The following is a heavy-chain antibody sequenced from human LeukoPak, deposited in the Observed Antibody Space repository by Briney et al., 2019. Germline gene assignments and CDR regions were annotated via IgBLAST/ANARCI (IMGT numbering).Heavy chain of an antibody. CDR3: ASYPYSNDSSGYLYFDY. Sequence: ASVKVSCKASGYTFTGYYMHWVRQAPGQGLEWMGWINPNSGGTNYAQKFQGRVTMTRDTSISTAYMELSRLRSDDTAVYYCASYPYSNDSSGYLYFDYWGQGTRVTVSS. J-gene: IGHJ4*02. CDR1: GYTFTGYY. V-gene: IGHV1-2*02. CDR2: INPNSGGT. D-gene: IGHD3-22*01.